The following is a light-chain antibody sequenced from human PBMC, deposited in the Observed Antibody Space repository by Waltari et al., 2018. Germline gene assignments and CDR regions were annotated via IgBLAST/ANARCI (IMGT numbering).Light chain of an antibody. V-gene: IGKV1-39*01. CDR2: GAS. CDR3: QQSYSIPYT. J-gene: IGKJ2*01. CDR1: QSIDTY. Sequence: DIQMTQSPSSLSASVGDGVTITCRASQSIDTYLNWYQQKPGKAPKLLIYGASSLQSGVPSRFSGSGSGTDFTLTFSSLLPEDFATYYCQQSYSIPYTFGQGSNLEIK.